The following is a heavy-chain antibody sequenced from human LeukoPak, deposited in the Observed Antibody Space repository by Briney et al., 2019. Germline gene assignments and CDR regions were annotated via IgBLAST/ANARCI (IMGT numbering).Heavy chain of an antibody. D-gene: IGHD3/OR15-3a*01. Sequence: SETLSLTCAVYGGSFSGYYWSWIRQPPGKGLEWIGEINHSGSTNYNPSLRSRVTISVETKKNKCSLTLRYVAAADTAVYYCARVGRDKGKDYWGQGTLVTVSS. CDR1: GGSFSGYY. J-gene: IGHJ4*02. CDR2: INHSGST. V-gene: IGHV4-34*01. CDR3: ARVGRDKGKDY.